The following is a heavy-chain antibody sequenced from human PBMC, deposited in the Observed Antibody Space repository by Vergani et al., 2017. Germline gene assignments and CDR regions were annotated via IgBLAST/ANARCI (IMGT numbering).Heavy chain of an antibody. CDR1: GFTFSSYG. V-gene: IGHV3-33*01. J-gene: IGHJ5*02. D-gene: IGHD2-2*01. CDR2: IWYDGSNK. CDR3: ARAAHTTKYCSSTSCPKGLDP. Sequence: QVQLVESGGGVVQPGRSLRLSCAASGFTFSSYGMHWVRQAPGKGLEWVAVIWYDGSNKYYADSVKGRFTISSDNSKNTLYLQMNSLRAEDTAVYYCARAAHTTKYCSSTSCPKGLDPWGQGTLVTVSS.